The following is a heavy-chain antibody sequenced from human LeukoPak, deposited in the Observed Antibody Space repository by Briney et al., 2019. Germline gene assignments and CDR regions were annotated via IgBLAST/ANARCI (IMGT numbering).Heavy chain of an antibody. J-gene: IGHJ4*02. CDR1: GFSLRSYT. CDR2: IYSGGST. D-gene: IGHD2-15*01. Sequence: GSLRLSCAASGFSLRSYTMNWVRQAPGKGLEWVSVIYSGGSTYYADSVKGRFTISRDNSKNTLYLQMNSLRAEDTAVYYCARERCSGGSCYLDYWGQGTLVTVSS. CDR3: ARERCSGGSCYLDY. V-gene: IGHV3-53*01.